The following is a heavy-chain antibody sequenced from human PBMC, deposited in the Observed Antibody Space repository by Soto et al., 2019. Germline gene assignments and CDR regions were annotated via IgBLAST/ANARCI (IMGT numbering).Heavy chain of an antibody. D-gene: IGHD2-8*02. Sequence: GVFLRVSWIAAGGTSGDYGCHWVSQKPGKGLEWVAFLWSDGTTKYYAESVKGRFTISRDKSRNMMYLDMNSLRVDDTALYYCARSPRPRYCTGGECYGNDFFDVWGQGTAVTVSS. CDR1: GGTSGDYG. J-gene: IGHJ3*01. CDR2: LWSDGTTK. V-gene: IGHV3-33*01. CDR3: ARSPRPRYCTGGECYGNDFFDV.